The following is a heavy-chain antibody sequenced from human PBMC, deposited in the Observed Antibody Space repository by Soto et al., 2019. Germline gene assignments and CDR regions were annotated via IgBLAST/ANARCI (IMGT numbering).Heavy chain of an antibody. CDR3: ARVDEANWFDP. Sequence: QVQLQESGPGLVKPSQTLSLTCTVSGGSINNGAYYWGWIRQHPGKGLEWIGYIYYSGSTYYNPSLKSRVTISLDMSKNQFSLKLTSVTAADTAVYYCARVDEANWFDPWGQGTLVTVSS. CDR2: IYYSGST. CDR1: GGSINNGAYY. V-gene: IGHV4-31*03. J-gene: IGHJ5*02.